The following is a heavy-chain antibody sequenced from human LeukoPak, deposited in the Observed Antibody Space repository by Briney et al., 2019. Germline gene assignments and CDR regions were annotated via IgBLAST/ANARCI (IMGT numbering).Heavy chain of an antibody. CDR2: INHSGST. CDR1: GGSFSGYY. Sequence: SETLSLTCAVYGGSFSGYYWSWIRQPPGKWLEWIGEINHSGSTNYNPSLKSRVTISVDTSKNQFSLKLSSVTAGDTDVYYCARGLGSRFYYDSSGYYQYWGQGTLVTVSS. CDR3: ARGLGSRFYYDSSGYYQY. V-gene: IGHV4-34*01. J-gene: IGHJ4*02. D-gene: IGHD3-22*01.